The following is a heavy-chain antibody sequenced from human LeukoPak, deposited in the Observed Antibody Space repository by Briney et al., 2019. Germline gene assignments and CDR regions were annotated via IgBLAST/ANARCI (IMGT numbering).Heavy chain of an antibody. D-gene: IGHD5-18*01. CDR2: ISWNSGSI. Sequence: GGSLRLSCAASGFTFDDYAMHWVRQAPGKGLEGVSGISWNSGSIGYADSVKGRFTISRDNAKNSLYLQMNSLRAEDTALYYCAKHIHTWIQLWLDYWGQGTLVTVSS. V-gene: IGHV3-9*01. J-gene: IGHJ4*02. CDR1: GFTFDDYA. CDR3: AKHIHTWIQLWLDY.